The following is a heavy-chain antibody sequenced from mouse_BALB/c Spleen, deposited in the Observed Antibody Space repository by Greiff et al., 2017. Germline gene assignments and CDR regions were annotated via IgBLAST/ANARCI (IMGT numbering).Heavy chain of an antibody. D-gene: IGHD2-14*01. V-gene: IGHV1-69*02. J-gene: IGHJ2*01. CDR2: IYPSDSYT. CDR3: TRGGYYRYDGGGYVDY. CDR1: GYTFTSYW. Sequence: QVQLQQPGAELVRPGASVKLSCKASGYTFTSYWINWVKQRPGQGLEWIGNIYPSDSYTNYNQKFKDKATLTVDKSSSTAYMQLSSPTSEDSAVYYYTRGGYYRYDGGGYVDYWGQGTTLTVSS.